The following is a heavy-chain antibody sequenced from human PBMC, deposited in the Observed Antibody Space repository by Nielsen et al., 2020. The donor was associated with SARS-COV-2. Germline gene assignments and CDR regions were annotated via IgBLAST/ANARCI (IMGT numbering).Heavy chain of an antibody. CDR1: GFTFSSYD. J-gene: IGHJ6*02. Sequence: GESLKISCAASGFTFSSYDMHWVRQAPGKGLEWVAVISYDGSNKYYADSVKGRFTISRDNSKNTLYLQMNSLRAEDTAVYYCAKDGFGYCSSTSCYRGDYYYGMDVWGQGTTVTVSS. CDR2: ISYDGSNK. CDR3: AKDGFGYCSSTSCYRGDYYYGMDV. V-gene: IGHV3-30*18. D-gene: IGHD2-2*01.